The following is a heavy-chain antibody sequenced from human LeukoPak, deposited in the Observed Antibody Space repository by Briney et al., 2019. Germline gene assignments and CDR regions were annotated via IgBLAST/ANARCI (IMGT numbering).Heavy chain of an antibody. V-gene: IGHV4-39*01. J-gene: IGHJ4*02. Sequence: SETLSLTCTVSGASITSESSYWGWIHQPPGKGFQWIGGLVYDGSAHYNPSLQSHVSISADTSNNQLSLKLASVTASDTGVYFCARAPSYRRYSYHSWGQGTLVTVSS. CDR3: ARAPSYRRYSYHS. CDR2: LVYDGSA. D-gene: IGHD3-16*02. CDR1: GASITSESSY.